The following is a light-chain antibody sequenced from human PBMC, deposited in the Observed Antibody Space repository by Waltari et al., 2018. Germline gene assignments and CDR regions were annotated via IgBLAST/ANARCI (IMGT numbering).Light chain of an antibody. CDR1: ESIDNF. J-gene: IGKJ4*01. CDR3: QQRKIWPPLT. Sequence: ETVLTQSPATLSLSPGERATLSCRASESIDNFLLWYQQKPGQALRLLIYDASNRATGIPARFSGSGSGIDFTLTISSLEPEDFAVYYCQQRKIWPPLTFGGGTKVEL. CDR2: DAS. V-gene: IGKV3-11*01.